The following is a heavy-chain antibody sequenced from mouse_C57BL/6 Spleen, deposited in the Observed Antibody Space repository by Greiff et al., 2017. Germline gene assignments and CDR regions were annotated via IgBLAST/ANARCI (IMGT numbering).Heavy chain of an antibody. CDR2: IYPRSGNT. CDR1: GYTFTSYG. Sequence: VKLQQSGAELARPGASVKLSCKASGYTFTSYGISWVKQRTGQGLEWIGEIYPRSGNTYYNEKFKGKATLTEDKSSSTAYMKLRSLTSEDSAVYFCARGILLRGTYYFDYWGKGTTLTVSS. V-gene: IGHV1-81*01. CDR3: ARGILLRGTYYFDY. J-gene: IGHJ2*01. D-gene: IGHD1-1*01.